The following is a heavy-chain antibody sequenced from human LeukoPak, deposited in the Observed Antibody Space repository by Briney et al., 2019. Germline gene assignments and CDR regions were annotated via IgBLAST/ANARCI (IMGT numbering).Heavy chain of an antibody. CDR3: ARVRKIKDRPGAFDI. D-gene: IGHD3-16*01. Sequence: ASVKVSCTASGYXFTGYYIHWVRQAPGQGLEWMGWINPNSGGTSYAQKFQGRVTMTRDTSISTAYMELSRLRSDDTAVYYCARVRKIKDRPGAFDIWGQGTMVTVSS. V-gene: IGHV1-2*02. J-gene: IGHJ3*02. CDR2: INPNSGGT. CDR1: GYXFTGYY.